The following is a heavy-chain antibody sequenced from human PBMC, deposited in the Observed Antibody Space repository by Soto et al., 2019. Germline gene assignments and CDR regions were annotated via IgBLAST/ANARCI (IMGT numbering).Heavy chain of an antibody. J-gene: IGHJ4*02. Sequence: EVQLVESGGGLVQPGRSLRLSCAASGFTFNDYALHWGRPAPGKGLEWVSGVNWYSCTIAYADSVKGRFTISRDNAKNSLYLQMNSLRAEDSAFYYGAKATSRRFDYWGQGTLITVSS. CDR3: AKATSRRFDY. D-gene: IGHD2-2*01. CDR2: VNWYSCTI. CDR1: GFTFNDYA. V-gene: IGHV3-9*01.